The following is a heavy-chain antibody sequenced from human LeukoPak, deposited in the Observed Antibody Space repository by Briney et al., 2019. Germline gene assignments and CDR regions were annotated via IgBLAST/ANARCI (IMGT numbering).Heavy chain of an antibody. CDR1: GFTFSSYW. J-gene: IGHJ6*03. Sequence: GGSLRLSCAASGFTFSSYWMSWVLQAPGKGLEWVANIKQDGSEKYYVDSVKGRFTISRDNAKNSLYLQMNSLRAEDTAVYYCARKSRDPKWELLPYYYYYMDVWGKGTTVTVSS. V-gene: IGHV3-7*01. D-gene: IGHD1-26*01. CDR3: ARKSRDPKWELLPYYYYYMDV. CDR2: IKQDGSEK.